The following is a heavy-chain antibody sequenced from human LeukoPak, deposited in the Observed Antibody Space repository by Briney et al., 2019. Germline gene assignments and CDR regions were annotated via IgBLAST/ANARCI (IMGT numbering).Heavy chain of an antibody. J-gene: IGHJ4*02. V-gene: IGHV3-23*01. Sequence: GGSLRLSCAASGFTFSSYAMSWVRQAPGKGLEWVSAISGSGGSTYYADSVKGRFTISRDNSKNTLYLQMNSLRAEDTAVYYCAKDRLGVGYYDSSGYYYAGYWGQGTLVTVTS. CDR2: ISGSGGST. CDR3: AKDRLGVGYYDSSGYYYAGY. D-gene: IGHD3-22*01. CDR1: GFTFSSYA.